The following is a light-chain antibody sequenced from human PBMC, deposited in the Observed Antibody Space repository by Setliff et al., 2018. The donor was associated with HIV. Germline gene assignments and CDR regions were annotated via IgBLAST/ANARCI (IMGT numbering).Light chain of an antibody. Sequence: QSALTQPASVSGSPGQSITISCTGTSSDIGSYDYVSWYQQHPGKAPKLIIYAVSSRPPGVSNRFSGSKSDNTASLTISGLQAYDEADYYCSSYTVRSTPVFGTGTKVTVL. V-gene: IGLV2-14*01. CDR2: AVS. CDR1: SSDIGSYDY. J-gene: IGLJ1*01. CDR3: SSYTVRSTPV.